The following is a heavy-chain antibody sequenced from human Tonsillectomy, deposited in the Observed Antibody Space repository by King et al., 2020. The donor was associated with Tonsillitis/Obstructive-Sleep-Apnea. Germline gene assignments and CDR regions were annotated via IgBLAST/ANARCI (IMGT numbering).Heavy chain of an antibody. CDR3: ARSYYDSRRQFDY. Sequence: VQLVESGGGLVKPGGSLRLSCSASGFTFSSYSMDWVRQAPGTGLEWVPSISGSSNYIYYTDSVKGRFTISRDNAKNSLFLQMNSLRAEDTAVYYCARSYYDSRRQFDYWGQGTLVTVSS. J-gene: IGHJ4*02. CDR1: GFTFSSYS. V-gene: IGHV3-21*01. D-gene: IGHD3-22*01. CDR2: ISGSSNYI.